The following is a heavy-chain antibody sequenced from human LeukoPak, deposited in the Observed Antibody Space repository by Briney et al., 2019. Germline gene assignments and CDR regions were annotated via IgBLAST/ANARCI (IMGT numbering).Heavy chain of an antibody. D-gene: IGHD6-6*01. CDR3: ARDYGIAARRSGGRYYYYYMDV. J-gene: IGHJ6*03. CDR2: IYYSGST. Sequence: SETLSLTCTVSGGSISSYYWSCIRQPPGKGLEWIGYIYYSGSTNYNPSLKSRVTISVDTSKNQFSLKLSSVTAADTAVYYCARDYGIAARRSGGRYYYYYMDVWGKGTTVTVSS. CDR1: GGSISSYY. V-gene: IGHV4-59*01.